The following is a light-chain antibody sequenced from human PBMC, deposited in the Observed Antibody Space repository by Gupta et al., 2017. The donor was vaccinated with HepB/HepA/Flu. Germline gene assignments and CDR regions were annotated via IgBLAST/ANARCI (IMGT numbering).Light chain of an antibody. CDR2: GAS. Sequence: EILMTQSPATLSVSPGERATLSCRASQSVNSILAWYQQKPGQAPRLLIYGASTRATGIPARFSGSGSGTEFTLTISSLQSEDFALYYCQQYNNWPPLTFGGGTKVEMK. CDR3: QQYNNWPPLT. CDR1: QSVNSI. J-gene: IGKJ4*01. V-gene: IGKV3-15*01.